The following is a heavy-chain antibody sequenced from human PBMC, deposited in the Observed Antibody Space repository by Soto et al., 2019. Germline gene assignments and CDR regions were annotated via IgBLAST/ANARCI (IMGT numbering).Heavy chain of an antibody. V-gene: IGHV1-2*04. D-gene: IGHD4-17*01. CDR3: ARGIRYGDYVDYYYGMDV. CDR1: GYTFTGYY. J-gene: IGHJ6*02. Sequence: GASVKVSCKASGYTFTGYYMHWVRQAPGQGLEWMGWINPNSGGTNYAQKFQGWVTMTRDTSISTAYMELSRLRSDDTAVYYCARGIRYGDYVDYYYGMDVWGQGTTVTVSS. CDR2: INPNSGGT.